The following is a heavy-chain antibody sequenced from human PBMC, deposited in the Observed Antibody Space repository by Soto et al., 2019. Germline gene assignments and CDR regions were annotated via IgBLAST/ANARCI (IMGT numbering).Heavy chain of an antibody. V-gene: IGHV3-30*03. J-gene: IGHJ4*02. Sequence: QVQLVEAGGGVVQPGRSLRLSCAVSGFTVSTYGRHWVRQAPGKGLEWVAVIARDGGTKYCADSVKGRFTISRDNSRNTLFLEMNSLRGDDIAVYYCTGEVASGYWGQGTLVTVSS. CDR1: GFTVSTYG. CDR3: TGEVASGY. D-gene: IGHD2-8*02. CDR2: IARDGGTK.